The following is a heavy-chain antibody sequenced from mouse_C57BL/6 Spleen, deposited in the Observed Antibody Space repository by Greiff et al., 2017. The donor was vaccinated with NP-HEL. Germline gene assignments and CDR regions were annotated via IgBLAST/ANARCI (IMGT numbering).Heavy chain of an antibody. V-gene: IGHV3-6*01. CDR3: ARESNYDAMDY. CDR1: GYSITSGYY. Sequence: EVKLVESGPGLVKPSQSLSLTCSVTGYSITSGYYWNWIRQFPGNKLEWMGYISYDGSNNYNPSLQNRISITRDTSKNQFFLKLNSVTTEDTATYYCARESNYDAMDYWGQGTSVTVSS. D-gene: IGHD2-5*01. J-gene: IGHJ4*01. CDR2: ISYDGSN.